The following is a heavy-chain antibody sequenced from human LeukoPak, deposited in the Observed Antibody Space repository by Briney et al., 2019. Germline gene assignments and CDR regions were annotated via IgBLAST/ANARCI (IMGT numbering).Heavy chain of an antibody. CDR1: GGSISSYY. V-gene: IGHV4-59*01. J-gene: IGHJ4*02. CDR3: ARVKGVVVAATGGYFDY. D-gene: IGHD2-15*01. CDR2: IYYSGST. Sequence: SETLSLTCTVSGGSISSYYWSWIRQPPGKGLEWIGYIYYSGSTNYNPSLKSRVTISVDTSKNQFSLKLSSVTAADTAVYYCARVKGVVVAATGGYFDYWGQGTLVTVSS.